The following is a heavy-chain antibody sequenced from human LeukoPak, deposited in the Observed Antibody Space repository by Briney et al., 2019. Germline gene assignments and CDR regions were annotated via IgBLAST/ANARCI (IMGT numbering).Heavy chain of an antibody. CDR1: GYTFTSYY. Sequence: ASVKVSCKASGYTFTSYYMHWVRQAPGQGLEWMGIINPSGGSTSYAQKFQGRVTMTRDTSISTAYMELSRLRSDDTAVYYCARGEVTPEDYWGQGTLVTVSS. D-gene: IGHD4-23*01. CDR2: INPSGGST. V-gene: IGHV1-46*01. CDR3: ARGEVTPEDY. J-gene: IGHJ4*02.